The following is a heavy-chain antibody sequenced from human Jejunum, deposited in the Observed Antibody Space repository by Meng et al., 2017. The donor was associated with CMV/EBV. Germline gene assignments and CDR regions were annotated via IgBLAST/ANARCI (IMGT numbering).Heavy chain of an antibody. Sequence: EVALVESGGGLVQPGWSLRLSCAASEFTVSNNYMAWVRQAPGKGLEWVSVIYSGGSTYYGDSVKDRFTISRDTSKNTVYLQMDSLRAEDTAVYYCARWSGTYYDYWGQGTLVTVSS. J-gene: IGHJ4*02. V-gene: IGHV3-66*01. CDR3: ARWSGTYYDY. CDR2: IYSGGST. CDR1: EFTVSNNY. D-gene: IGHD1-26*01.